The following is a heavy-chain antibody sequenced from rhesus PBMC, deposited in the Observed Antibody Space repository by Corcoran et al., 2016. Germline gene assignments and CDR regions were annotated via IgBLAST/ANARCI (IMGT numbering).Heavy chain of an antibody. D-gene: IGHD6-13*01. V-gene: IGHV4S18*01. CDR1: GGSVSSSNW. J-gene: IGHJ4*01. CDR2: ISGSSTSP. Sequence: QVQLQESGPGLVKPSETLSLTCAVSGGSVSSSNWWSWIRQPPGKGLEWIGYISGSSTSPNYNPSLKCRVTISKDTAKNQFSLKLSSVTAADTAVFYCARDGDSSWSVFDYWGQGVLVTVSS. CDR3: ARDGDSSWSVFDY.